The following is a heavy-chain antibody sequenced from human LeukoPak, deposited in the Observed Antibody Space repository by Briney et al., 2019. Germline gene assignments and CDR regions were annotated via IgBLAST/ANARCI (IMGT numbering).Heavy chain of an antibody. Sequence: SETLSLTCTVSGGSISSSSYYWGWIRQPPGKGLEWIGSIYYSGSTYYNPSLKSRVTISVDTSKNQFSLKLSSVTAADTAVYYCARTRLGDGYNSCWFDPWGQGALVTVSS. CDR3: ARTRLGDGYNSCWFDP. V-gene: IGHV4-39*07. J-gene: IGHJ5*02. D-gene: IGHD5-24*01. CDR1: GGSISSSSYY. CDR2: IYYSGST.